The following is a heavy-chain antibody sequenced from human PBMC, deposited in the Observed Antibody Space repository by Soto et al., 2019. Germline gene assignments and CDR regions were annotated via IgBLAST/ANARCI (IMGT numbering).Heavy chain of an antibody. D-gene: IGHD3-16*01. CDR2: IIPIFGTA. Sequence: QVPLVQSGAEVKKPGSSVKVSCKASGGTFSSYAISWVRQAPGQGLEWMGGIIPIFGTANYAQKFQGRVTITADESTSTAYMELSSLRSEDTAVYYCARDEEMATISGWGYYGMDVWGQGTTVTVSS. J-gene: IGHJ6*02. CDR1: GGTFSSYA. CDR3: ARDEEMATISGWGYYGMDV. V-gene: IGHV1-69*01.